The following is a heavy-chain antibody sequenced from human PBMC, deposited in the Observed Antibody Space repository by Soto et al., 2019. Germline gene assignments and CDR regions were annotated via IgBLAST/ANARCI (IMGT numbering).Heavy chain of an antibody. Sequence: SVKVSCKASGGTFSSYAISWVRQAPGQGLEWMGGIIPIFGTANYAQKFQGRVTITADESTSTAYMELSSLRSEDTAVYYCARVIVPAAIRENWFDTWGQGTLVTVSS. CDR3: ARVIVPAAIRENWFDT. CDR2: IIPIFGTA. D-gene: IGHD2-2*01. J-gene: IGHJ5*02. V-gene: IGHV1-69*13. CDR1: GGTFSSYA.